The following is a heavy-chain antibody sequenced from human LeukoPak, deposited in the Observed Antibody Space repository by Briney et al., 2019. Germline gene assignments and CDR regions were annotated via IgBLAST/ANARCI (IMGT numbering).Heavy chain of an antibody. D-gene: IGHD3-10*01. Sequence: SEALSLTCTVSGGSISSYYWNWFRQPPGKGLEWIGYIYYSGSTNFNPSLKSRVIISVDTSKNQFSLRLSSVTAEDTAVYYCAREYYYGSGSYYLDYWGQGTLVTVSS. V-gene: IGHV4-59*01. CDR3: AREYYYGSGSYYLDY. J-gene: IGHJ4*02. CDR1: GGSISSYY. CDR2: IYYSGST.